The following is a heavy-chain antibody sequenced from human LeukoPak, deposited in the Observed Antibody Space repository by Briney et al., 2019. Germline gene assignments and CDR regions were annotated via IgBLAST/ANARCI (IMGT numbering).Heavy chain of an antibody. CDR2: INSDGSST. CDR1: GFTFSSYW. V-gene: IGHV3-74*01. CDR3: ARDQGGGSCYDY. D-gene: IGHD2-15*01. Sequence: GGSLRLSCAASGFTFSSYWMHWVRHAPGKGLVWVSRINSDGSSTSYADSVKGRFTISRDNAKNTLYLQMNSLRAEDTAVYYCARDQGGGSCYDYWGQGTLVTVSS. J-gene: IGHJ4*02.